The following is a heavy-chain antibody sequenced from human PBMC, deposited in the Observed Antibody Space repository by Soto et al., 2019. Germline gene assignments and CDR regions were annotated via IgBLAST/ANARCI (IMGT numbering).Heavy chain of an antibody. CDR2: IWYDGSNK. D-gene: IGHD2-15*01. V-gene: IGHV3-30*02. Sequence: GGSLRLSCAASGFTFSSYGMHWVRQAPGKGLEWVAVIWYDGSNKHYTDSVKGRFTISRDNSKNMLYLQMSSLRAEDTAVYYCAGGQYYFDYCGQGTRVTVSS. J-gene: IGHJ4*02. CDR3: AGGQYYFDY. CDR1: GFTFSSYG.